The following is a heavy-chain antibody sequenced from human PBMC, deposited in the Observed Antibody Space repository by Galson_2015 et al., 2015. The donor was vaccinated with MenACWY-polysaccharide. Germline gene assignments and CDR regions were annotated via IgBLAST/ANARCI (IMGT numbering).Heavy chain of an antibody. D-gene: IGHD3-3*01. V-gene: IGHV1-69*13. Sequence: SVKVSCKASGGTFSSCAISWVRQAPGQGLEWMGGIIPIFGTANYAQKFQGRVTITADESTSTAYMELSSLRSEDTAVYYCAREAIFGVVREGFDYWGQGTLVTVSS. CDR3: AREAIFGVVREGFDY. J-gene: IGHJ4*02. CDR1: GGTFSSCA. CDR2: IIPIFGTA.